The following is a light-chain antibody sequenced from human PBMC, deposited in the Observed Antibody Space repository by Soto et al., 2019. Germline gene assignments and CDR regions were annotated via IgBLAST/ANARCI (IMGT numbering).Light chain of an antibody. CDR2: DAS. Sequence: GDRVTSTCRDSQSISSWLAWYPQKQGKAPKLLIYDASSLESGVPSRFSCSGAGTDCTRAISSLQPEDLETYSCLQSYSTPRTFGQGTKVDIK. CDR1: QSISSW. V-gene: IGKV1-39*01. J-gene: IGKJ1*01. CDR3: LQSYSTPRT.